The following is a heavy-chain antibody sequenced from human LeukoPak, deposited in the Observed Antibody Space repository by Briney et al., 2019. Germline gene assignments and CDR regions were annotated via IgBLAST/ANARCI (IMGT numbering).Heavy chain of an antibody. CDR2: VSGSASNT. CDR3: AKGFQTYGELSFDG. J-gene: IGHJ4*02. CDR1: GFTFSNYA. Sequence: PGGSLRLSCAASGFTFSNYAMSWARQAPGKGLEWVSTVSGSASNTYYADSVKGRFTISRDNSKNTLYLQMNSLRADDTAVYYCAKGFQTYGELSFDGWGQGTLVAVSS. D-gene: IGHD4-17*01. V-gene: IGHV3-23*01.